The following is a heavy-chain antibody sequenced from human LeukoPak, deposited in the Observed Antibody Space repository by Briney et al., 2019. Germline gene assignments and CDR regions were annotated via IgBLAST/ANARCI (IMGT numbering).Heavy chain of an antibody. D-gene: IGHD4-23*01. CDR3: AKGKKSSVPGLRWRYYYYMDV. J-gene: IGHJ6*03. V-gene: IGHV3-30*02. CDR2: IRYDGSNK. Sequence: GSLRLSCVASGFVFSNFGMHWVRQAPGKGLEWVAFIRYDGSNKYYADSVKGRFTISRDNSKNTLYLQMNSLRAEDTAVYYCAKGKKSSVPGLRWRYYYYMDVWGKGTTVTVSS. CDR1: GFVFSNFG.